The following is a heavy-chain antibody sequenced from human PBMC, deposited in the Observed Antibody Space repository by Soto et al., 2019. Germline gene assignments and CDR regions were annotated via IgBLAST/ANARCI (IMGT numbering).Heavy chain of an antibody. CDR2: ISGSGGST. Sequence: GGSLRLSCAASGFTFSSYAMSWVRQAPGKGLEWVSAISGSGGSTYYADSVKGRFTISRDNSKNTLYLQMNSLRAEDTAVYYCAKVVDSSGYYNKFDYWGQGTLVTVSS. V-gene: IGHV3-23*01. J-gene: IGHJ4*02. CDR1: GFTFSSYA. CDR3: AKVVDSSGYYNKFDY. D-gene: IGHD3-22*01.